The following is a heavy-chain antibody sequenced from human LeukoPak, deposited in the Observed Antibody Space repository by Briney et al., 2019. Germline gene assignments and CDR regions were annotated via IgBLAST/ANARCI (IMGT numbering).Heavy chain of an antibody. D-gene: IGHD3-3*01. J-gene: IGHJ4*02. V-gene: IGHV3-74*01. Sequence: GGSLRLSFAAPGFTFGGYWRHWVRKVPGKGLVWFSRFNSDGSSTSYADSVKGRFTISRDNAKNTLYLQMNSLRAEDTAVYYCARERGDFWSGYYTSLGYWGQGTLVTVSS. CDR3: ARERGDFWSGYYTSLGY. CDR1: GFTFGGYW. CDR2: FNSDGSST.